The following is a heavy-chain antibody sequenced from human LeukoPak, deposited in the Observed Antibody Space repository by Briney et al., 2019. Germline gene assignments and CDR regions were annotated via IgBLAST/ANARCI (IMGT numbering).Heavy chain of an antibody. J-gene: IGHJ4*01. CDR3: ERDAQRGFDYSNSLEY. D-gene: IGHD4-11*01. V-gene: IGHV3-33*01. Sequence: GRSLRLSCAASGFIFSHYGMHWVRQAPGKGLEWVAVIWSDGSNRFYAGSVKGRFTISRDNSQNTVFLQMNSLRVEDTAMYYCERDAQRGFDYSNSLEYWGHGTLLTVSS. CDR2: IWSDGSNR. CDR1: GFIFSHYG.